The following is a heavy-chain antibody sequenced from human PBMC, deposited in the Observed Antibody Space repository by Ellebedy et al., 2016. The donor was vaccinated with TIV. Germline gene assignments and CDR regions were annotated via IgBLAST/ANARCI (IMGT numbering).Heavy chain of an antibody. J-gene: IGHJ4*02. CDR2: INPDGSAE. D-gene: IGHD3-16*01. CDR1: GFTLNNYD. CDR3: VTWGQSYGR. Sequence: PGGSLRLSCAASGFTLNNYDMNWARQAPGKGLEWVAHINPDGSAEYYVDSVKGRFTISRDNAKRSLFLQMNSLRVDDTAVYYCVTWGQSYGRWGQGSLVTISS. V-gene: IGHV3-7*03.